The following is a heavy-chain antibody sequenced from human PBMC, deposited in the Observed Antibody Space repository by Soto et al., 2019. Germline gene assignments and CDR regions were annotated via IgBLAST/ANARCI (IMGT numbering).Heavy chain of an antibody. Sequence: PGGSLRLSCAASGFIFSNYGMSWVRQAPGKGLEWVSSISSSSSYIYYADSVKGRFTISRDNAKNSLYLQMNSLRAEDTAVYYCARDKLRRPFDYWGQGTLVTVSS. J-gene: IGHJ4*02. D-gene: IGHD1-26*01. CDR3: ARDKLRRPFDY. CDR2: ISSSSSYI. V-gene: IGHV3-21*01. CDR1: GFIFSNYG.